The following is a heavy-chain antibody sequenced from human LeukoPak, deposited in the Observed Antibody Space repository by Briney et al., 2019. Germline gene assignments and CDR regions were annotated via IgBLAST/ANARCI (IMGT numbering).Heavy chain of an antibody. CDR2: MNPNSGNT. CDR3: AKDQGVGIVGALFDY. Sequence: ASVRVSSRASGFTFTKYDINWMGQAPGQGLEGMGWMNPNSGNTGYAQKFQGRVTITRNTSISTAYMELSSLRSEDTAVYYCAKDQGVGIVGALFDYWGQGTLVTVSS. D-gene: IGHD1-26*01. CDR1: GFTFTKYD. V-gene: IGHV1-8*03. J-gene: IGHJ4*02.